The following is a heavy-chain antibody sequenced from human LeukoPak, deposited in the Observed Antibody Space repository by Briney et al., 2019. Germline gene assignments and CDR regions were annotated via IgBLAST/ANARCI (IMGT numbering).Heavy chain of an antibody. D-gene: IGHD7-27*01. CDR3: ATTRRSNTWGLFDF. CDR2: INPKNGDT. Sequence: GASVKVSCKASGYSFTDHSMHWVRQAPGQGLEWMGWINPKNGDTKYAQNFQGRVTMTRDTSISTVYMEVSWLRSDDTAVYYCATTRRSNTWGLFDFWGQGTLVTVSS. J-gene: IGHJ4*02. CDR1: GYSFTDHS. V-gene: IGHV1-2*02.